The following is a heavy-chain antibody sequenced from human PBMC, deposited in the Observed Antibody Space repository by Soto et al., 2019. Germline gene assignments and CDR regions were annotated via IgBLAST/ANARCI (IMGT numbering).Heavy chain of an antibody. D-gene: IGHD2-21*02. V-gene: IGHV4-30-4*01. CDR2: IYYSGST. Sequence: PSETLSLTCTVSGGSISSGDYYWSWIRQPPGKGLEWIGYIYYSGSTYYNPSLKSRVTISVDTSKNQFSLKLSSVTAADTAVYYCARDSGLTYCGGDCYYFDYWGQATMVTVSS. CDR1: GGSISSGDYY. J-gene: IGHJ4*02. CDR3: ARDSGLTYCGGDCYYFDY.